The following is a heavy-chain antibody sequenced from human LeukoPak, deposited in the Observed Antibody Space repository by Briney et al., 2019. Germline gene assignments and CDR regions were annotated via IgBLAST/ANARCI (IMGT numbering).Heavy chain of an antibody. CDR1: GGSISSSSYY. D-gene: IGHD3-10*01. J-gene: IGHJ5*02. Sequence: SETLSLTCTVSGGSISSSSYYWGWIRQPPGKGLEWIGSIYYSGSTNYNPSLKSRVTISVDTSKNQFSLKLSSVTAADTAVYYCARDLYTSGSGSYYNNWFDPWGQGTLVTVSS. CDR2: IYYSGST. V-gene: IGHV4-39*07. CDR3: ARDLYTSGSGSYYNNWFDP.